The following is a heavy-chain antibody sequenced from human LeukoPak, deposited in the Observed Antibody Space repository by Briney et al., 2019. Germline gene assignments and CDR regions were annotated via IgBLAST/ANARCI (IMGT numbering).Heavy chain of an antibody. Sequence: RRSLRLSCAASGFIVSNNYMIWVRQAPGQGLEWVSVISSGGSTDYADSVKGRFTISRDNSKNTVYLQMNSLRAEDTAVYFCARSPHYDSSGYYCYFDYWGQGTLVTVSS. CDR3: ARSPHYDSSGYYCYFDY. CDR1: GFIVSNNY. J-gene: IGHJ4*02. D-gene: IGHD3-22*01. CDR2: ISSGGST. V-gene: IGHV3-53*01.